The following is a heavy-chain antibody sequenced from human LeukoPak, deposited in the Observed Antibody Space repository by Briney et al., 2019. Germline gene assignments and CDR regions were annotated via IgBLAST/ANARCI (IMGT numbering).Heavy chain of an antibody. CDR3: ARDKGDVLLWFGELLED. V-gene: IGHV1-69*13. J-gene: IGHJ4*02. Sequence: ASVKVSCKASGGTFSSYAISWVRQAPGQGLEWMGGIIPTFGTANYAQKFQGRVTITADESTSTAYMELSSLRSEDTAVYYCARDKGDVLLWFGELLEDWGQGTLVTVSS. CDR2: IIPTFGTA. D-gene: IGHD3-10*01. CDR1: GGTFSSYA.